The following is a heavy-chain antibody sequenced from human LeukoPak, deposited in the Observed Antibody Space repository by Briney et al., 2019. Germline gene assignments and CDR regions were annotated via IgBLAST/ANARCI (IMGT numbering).Heavy chain of an antibody. Sequence: PSETLSLTCAVSGGSISSGGYSWSWIRQPPGTGLEWIGYIYHSGSTYYNPSLKSRVTISVDRSKNQFSLKLSSVTAADTAVYYCARDAGFDKNWYFDLWGRGTLVTVSS. D-gene: IGHD3-10*01. CDR1: GGSISSGGYS. J-gene: IGHJ2*01. V-gene: IGHV4-30-2*01. CDR2: IYHSGST. CDR3: ARDAGFDKNWYFDL.